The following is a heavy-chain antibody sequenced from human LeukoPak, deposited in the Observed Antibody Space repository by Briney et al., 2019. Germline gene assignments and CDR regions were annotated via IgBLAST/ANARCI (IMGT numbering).Heavy chain of an antibody. CDR1: GYTFTSYG. J-gene: IGHJ4*02. D-gene: IGHD2-21*02. CDR3: ARVGQVVTATQGSFDY. V-gene: IGHV1-18*01. Sequence: ASVKVSCKASGYTFTSYGISWVRQAPGQGLEWMGGISAYNGNTNYAQKLQGRVTMTTDTSTSTAYMELRSLRSDDTAVYYCARVGQVVTATQGSFDYWGQGTLVTVSS. CDR2: ISAYNGNT.